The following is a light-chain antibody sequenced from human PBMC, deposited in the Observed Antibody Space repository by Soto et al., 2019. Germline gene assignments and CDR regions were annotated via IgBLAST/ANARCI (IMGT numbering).Light chain of an antibody. CDR3: QQARSFLLT. Sequence: DIQMTQSPSSVSASVGDRVTITCRASQAISSWLAWYQQKPGRAPKLLIYSASSLQNGAPSRFTGSGSGTAFTLTITSLQPDDTAIYYCQQARSFLLTFGGGTKVEIK. J-gene: IGKJ4*01. CDR2: SAS. CDR1: QAISSW. V-gene: IGKV1-12*01.